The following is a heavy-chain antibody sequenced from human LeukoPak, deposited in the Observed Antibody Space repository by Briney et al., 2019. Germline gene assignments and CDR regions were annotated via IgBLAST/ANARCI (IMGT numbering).Heavy chain of an antibody. J-gene: IGHJ3*02. CDR1: GGSISSGGYY. CDR2: IYHSGST. V-gene: IGHV4-30-2*01. CDR3: ARAGGDYGGDAFDI. Sequence: PSETLSLTCTVSGGSISSGGYYWSWIRQPPGKGLEWIGYIYHSGSTYYNPSLKSRVTISVDRSKNQFSLKLSSVTAADTAVYYRARAGGDYGGDAFDIWGQGTMVTVSS. D-gene: IGHD4-17*01.